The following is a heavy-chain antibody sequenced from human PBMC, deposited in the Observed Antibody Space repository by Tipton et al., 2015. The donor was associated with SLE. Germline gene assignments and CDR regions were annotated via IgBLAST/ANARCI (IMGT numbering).Heavy chain of an antibody. V-gene: IGHV4-38-2*02. D-gene: IGHD3-22*01. CDR1: GYSISSGYY. Sequence: TLSLTCTVSGYSISSGYYWGWIRQPPGKGLEWIGSIYHSGSTYYNPSLKSRVTISEDMSKNQFSLKLSSVTAADTAVYYCAREVITTAFDIWGQGTMVTVSS. CDR3: AREVITTAFDI. CDR2: IYHSGST. J-gene: IGHJ3*02.